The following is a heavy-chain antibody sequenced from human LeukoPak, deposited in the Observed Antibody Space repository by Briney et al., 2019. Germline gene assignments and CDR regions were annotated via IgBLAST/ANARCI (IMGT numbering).Heavy chain of an antibody. D-gene: IGHD6-13*01. V-gene: IGHV3-15*01. J-gene: IGHJ4*02. Sequence: TGGSLRLSCAASGFTFSSAWMSWVRQAPGKGLEWIGRVKGKSDGGTTDYAAPVKGRFIISRDDSKNTLYLQMNSLKTEDTAVYYCTTDAGYSSRWYNYWGQGILVTVSS. CDR3: TTDAGYSSRWYNY. CDR2: VKGKSDGGTT. CDR1: GFTFSSAW.